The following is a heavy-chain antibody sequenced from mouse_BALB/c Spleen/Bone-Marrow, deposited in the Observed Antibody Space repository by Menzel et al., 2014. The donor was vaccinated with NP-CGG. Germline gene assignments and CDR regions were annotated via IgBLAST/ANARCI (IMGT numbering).Heavy chain of an antibody. J-gene: IGHJ3*01. Sequence: DVMLVESGGGLVQPGGPLKLSCAASGFDFSRYWMSWVRRAPGKGLEWIGEINPDSSTINYTPSLKDKFIISRENAKNTLYLQMSKVRSEDTALYYCARLGYYGSYAYWGQGTLVTVSA. CDR3: ARLGYYGSYAY. CDR2: INPDSSTI. V-gene: IGHV4-1*02. D-gene: IGHD1-1*01. CDR1: GFDFSRYW.